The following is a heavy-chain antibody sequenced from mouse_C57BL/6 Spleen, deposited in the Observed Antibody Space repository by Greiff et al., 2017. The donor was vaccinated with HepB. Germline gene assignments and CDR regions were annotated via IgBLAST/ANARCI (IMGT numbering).Heavy chain of an antibody. Sequence: QVQLQQPGAELVRPGTSVKLSCKASGYTFTSYWMHWVKQRPGQGLEWIGVIDPSDSYTNYNQKFKGKATLTVDTSSSTAYMQLSSLTSEDSAVYYCASGGVGNYFDYWGQGTTLTVSS. D-gene: IGHD1-1*01. CDR2: IDPSDSYT. CDR1: GYTFTSYW. J-gene: IGHJ2*01. CDR3: ASGGVGNYFDY. V-gene: IGHV1-59*01.